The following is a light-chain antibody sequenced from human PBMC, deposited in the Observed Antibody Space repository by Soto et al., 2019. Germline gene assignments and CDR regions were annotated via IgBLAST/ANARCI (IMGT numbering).Light chain of an antibody. CDR2: GAS. V-gene: IGKV3-15*01. CDR1: QSVKTN. J-gene: IGKJ3*01. Sequence: VVMTQSPGTLSVSPGESATHSCRASQSVKTNLAWYQQKVGQAPRLLIYGASIRAAGIPARFSASGSGTDFTLAISSLQSEDFAVYYCQQYDNWVTFGPGTKVDFK. CDR3: QQYDNWVT.